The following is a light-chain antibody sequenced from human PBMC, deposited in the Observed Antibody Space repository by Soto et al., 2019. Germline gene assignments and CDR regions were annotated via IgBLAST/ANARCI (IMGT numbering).Light chain of an antibody. Sequence: QSALTQPASVSGSPGQSITISCTGTSSDVGGYSYVSWYQQHPGKAPKLMIYEVSNRPSGVSNRFSGSKSGNTASLTISGLQTEDEADYYCTSYARSSTQVFGGGTKLTVL. J-gene: IGLJ3*02. CDR2: EVS. V-gene: IGLV2-14*01. CDR1: SSDVGGYSY. CDR3: TSYARSSTQV.